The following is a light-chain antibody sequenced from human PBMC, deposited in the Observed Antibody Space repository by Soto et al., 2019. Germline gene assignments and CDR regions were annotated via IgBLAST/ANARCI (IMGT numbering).Light chain of an antibody. CDR3: QQRSNWLT. CDR1: QSVSSY. Sequence: EIVLTQSPATLSLSPGERATLSCRASQSVSSYLAWYQQKPGQAPRLLIYDASNRATGIPARFSGSGSGTDFALTISSLEPEDFAVYYCQQRSNWLTVGGGTKVDMK. V-gene: IGKV3-11*01. J-gene: IGKJ4*01. CDR2: DAS.